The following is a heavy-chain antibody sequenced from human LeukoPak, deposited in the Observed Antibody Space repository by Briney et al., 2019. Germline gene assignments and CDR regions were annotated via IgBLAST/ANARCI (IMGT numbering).Heavy chain of an antibody. D-gene: IGHD5-12*01. J-gene: IGHJ4*02. CDR2: LHANGDEK. V-gene: IGHV3-7*01. Sequence: GGSLRLSCAASGFSLSGYWMSWVRQAPGKGLEWVARLHANGDEKNFVGSVQGRFTVSRDNAKNSLYLQMNSLRVEDTAVYYCARGGYSFDYLGQGALVTVSS. CDR3: ARGGYSFDY. CDR1: GFSLSGYW.